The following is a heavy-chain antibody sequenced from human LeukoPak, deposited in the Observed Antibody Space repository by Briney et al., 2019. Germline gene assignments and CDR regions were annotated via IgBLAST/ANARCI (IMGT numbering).Heavy chain of an antibody. V-gene: IGHV3-30-3*01. CDR1: GFTFSRYT. J-gene: IGHJ1*01. CDR3: ARAYSSSRRVEFFQH. Sequence: PGGSLRLSCEASGFTFSRYTMHWVRQAPGKGLEWVAVISYDGNTKYNADSVKGRFTISRDNSKSTLYLQMSSLRAEDTAVYYCARAYSSSRRVEFFQHWGQGTLVTVSS. D-gene: IGHD6-13*01. CDR2: ISYDGNTK.